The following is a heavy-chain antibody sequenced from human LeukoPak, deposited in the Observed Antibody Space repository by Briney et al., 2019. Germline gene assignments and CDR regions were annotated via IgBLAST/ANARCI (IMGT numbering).Heavy chain of an antibody. J-gene: IGHJ4*02. Sequence: PSETLSLTCTVSDDSITIYYWAWIRQPPGKGLEWIGYIYYSGSTNYNPSLKSRVTISVDTSKNQFSLKLSSVTAADTAVYYCTRSAAMVRGGLFDYWGQGTLVTVSS. CDR3: TRSAAMVRGGLFDY. CDR2: IYYSGST. D-gene: IGHD3-10*01. CDR1: DDSITIYY. V-gene: IGHV4-59*01.